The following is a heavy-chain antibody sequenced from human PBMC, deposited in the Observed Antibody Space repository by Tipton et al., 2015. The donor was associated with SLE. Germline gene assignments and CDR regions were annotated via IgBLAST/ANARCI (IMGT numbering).Heavy chain of an antibody. Sequence: TLSLTCTVSGGSISSHYWSWIRQPPGKGLEWIGYIYYSGSTNYNPSLKSRVTISVDTSKNQFSLKLSSVTAADTAVYYCARRRTGAFDIWGQGTMVTVSS. J-gene: IGHJ3*02. D-gene: IGHD1-14*01. CDR1: GGSISSHY. CDR2: IYYSGST. V-gene: IGHV4-59*11. CDR3: ARRRTGAFDI.